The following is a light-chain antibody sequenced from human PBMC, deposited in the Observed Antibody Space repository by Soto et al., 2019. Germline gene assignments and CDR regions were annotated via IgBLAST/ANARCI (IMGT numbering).Light chain of an antibody. V-gene: IGKV1-5*01. Sequence: IQMTQSPSTVSASVGDRVTITCRASQSINNWLVWYQQKPGKAPKLLIYDVSSLGSGGPSRFGGSGYGAEFTLTIRSLQPDDFATYYGQKYNSNFGGGTRVEIK. J-gene: IGKJ4*01. CDR1: QSINNW. CDR3: QKYNSN. CDR2: DVS.